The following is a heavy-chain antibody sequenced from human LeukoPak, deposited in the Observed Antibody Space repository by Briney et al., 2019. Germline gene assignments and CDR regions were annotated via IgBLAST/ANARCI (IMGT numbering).Heavy chain of an antibody. CDR1: GYTFTAYY. V-gene: IGHV1-2*02. CDR3: ARGYRVLEWLLGRMTRYYFDY. D-gene: IGHD3-3*01. Sequence: ASVKVSCNASGYTFTAYYIHWVRQVPGQGLEWMGWINANSGGTNDAQKFQGRVTMARDTSISTAYMELSRLRSEDTAVYYCARGYRVLEWLLGRMTRYYFDYWGQGTLVTVSS. CDR2: INANSGGT. J-gene: IGHJ4*02.